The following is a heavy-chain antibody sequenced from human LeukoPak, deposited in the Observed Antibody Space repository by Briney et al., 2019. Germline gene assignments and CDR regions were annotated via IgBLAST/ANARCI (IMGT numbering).Heavy chain of an antibody. Sequence: GGSLRLSCAASGFTFSSYSMNWVRQAPGKGLEWVSSIIISSSYIYYANSVKGRFTISRDNAKNSLYLQKNSLRAEDTAVYYCARDLEYCSSTSCRTFDYWGQGTLVTVSS. CDR2: IIISSSYI. CDR1: GFTFSSYS. CDR3: ARDLEYCSSTSCRTFDY. V-gene: IGHV3-21*01. J-gene: IGHJ4*02. D-gene: IGHD2-2*01.